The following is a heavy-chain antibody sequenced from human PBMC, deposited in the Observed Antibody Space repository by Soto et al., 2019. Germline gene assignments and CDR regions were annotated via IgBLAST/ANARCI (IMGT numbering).Heavy chain of an antibody. V-gene: IGHV4-34*01. J-gene: IGHJ4*02. CDR2: INHSGST. CDR3: ARGSRPGDYVWGSYRYLFDY. Sequence: SETLSLTCAVYGGSFSGYYWSWIRQPPGKGLEWIGEINHSGSTNYNPSLKGRVTISVDTSKNQFSLKLSSVTAADTAVYYCARGSRPGDYVWGSYRYLFDYWGQGTLVTVSS. CDR1: GGSFSGYY. D-gene: IGHD3-16*02.